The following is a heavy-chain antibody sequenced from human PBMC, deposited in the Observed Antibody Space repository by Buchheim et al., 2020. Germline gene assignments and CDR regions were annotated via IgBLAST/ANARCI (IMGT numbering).Heavy chain of an antibody. V-gene: IGHV3-48*02. J-gene: IGHJ6*02. CDR1: GFNFGAYA. D-gene: IGHD7-27*01. Sequence: EVQMVDSGGGLVQPGGSLRLSCAASGFNFGAYAMNWFRQAPGRGLEWLSHIRSGSTAMYYTDSVRGRFTISRDDAKNSLYLQMDSLRDDDTAVYFCATWAFYHGVDVRGQGT. CDR2: IRSGSTAM. CDR3: ATWAFYHGVDV.